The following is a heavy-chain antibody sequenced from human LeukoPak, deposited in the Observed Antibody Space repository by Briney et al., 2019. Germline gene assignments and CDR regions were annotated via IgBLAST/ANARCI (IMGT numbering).Heavy chain of an antibody. Sequence: GASVRVSCKASGYTFTIDGISWVRQAPGQGLEWMGWISAYNGNTNYAQKLQGRVTMTTDTSTSTAYMELRSLRSDDTAVYYCARRGIVAPLGYWGQGTLVTVSS. J-gene: IGHJ4*02. CDR2: ISAYNGNT. CDR1: GYTFTIDG. D-gene: IGHD3-22*01. V-gene: IGHV1-18*01. CDR3: ARRGIVAPLGY.